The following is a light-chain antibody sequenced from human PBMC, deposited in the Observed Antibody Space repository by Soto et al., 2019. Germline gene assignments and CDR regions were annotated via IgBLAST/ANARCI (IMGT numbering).Light chain of an antibody. CDR1: QGISTY. CDR3: QQLNSYPIT. V-gene: IGKV1-9*01. CDR2: VAS. Sequence: DIQLTQSPSFLSASVGDRVTITCRASQGISTYVAWFQQKPGKAPNLLIYVASTLHSGVPSRFSGTGSGTEFTLTISSLPPEDFATYYCQQLNSYPITFGQGTKLEIK. J-gene: IGKJ2*01.